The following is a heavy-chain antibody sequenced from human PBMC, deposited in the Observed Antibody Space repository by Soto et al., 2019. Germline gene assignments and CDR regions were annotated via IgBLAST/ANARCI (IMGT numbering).Heavy chain of an antibody. CDR3: ARDRGRAAAGEYFYYGMDV. D-gene: IGHD6-13*01. J-gene: IGHJ6*02. CDR2: IDPSGGST. Sequence: ASVKVSCKASGYIFTSYYMHWVRQAPGQGLDWMGVIDPSGGSTSYAQSFQGRVTLTRDASTSTVYMELSSLRPDDTALYYCARDRGRAAAGEYFYYGMDVWGQGSTVTVSS. CDR1: GYIFTSYY. V-gene: IGHV1-46*01.